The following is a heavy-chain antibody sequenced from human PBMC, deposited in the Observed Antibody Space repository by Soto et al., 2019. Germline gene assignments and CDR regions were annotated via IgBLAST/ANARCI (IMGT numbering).Heavy chain of an antibody. J-gene: IGHJ4*02. Sequence: GGSLRLSCAASGFTFSDYYMSWIRQAPGKGLEWVSYISSSGSTIYYADPVKGRFTISRDKAKNSLYLQMNSLRAEDTAVYYCARAPQAGIAAAGISFDYWGQGTLVTVSS. CDR2: ISSSGSTI. D-gene: IGHD6-13*01. CDR3: ARAPQAGIAAAGISFDY. CDR1: GFTFSDYY. V-gene: IGHV3-11*01.